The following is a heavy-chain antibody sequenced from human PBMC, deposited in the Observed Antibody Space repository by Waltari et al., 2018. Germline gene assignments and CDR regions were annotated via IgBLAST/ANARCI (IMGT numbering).Heavy chain of an antibody. CDR1: GYTLPGYY. J-gene: IGHJ4*02. V-gene: IGHV1-2*06. CDR2: VNPTSGGT. CDR3: ARVVGGLVETPLDY. D-gene: IGHD2-8*02. Sequence: QVQLVQSGAEVKKPGASVKVSCQASGYTLPGYYLHWLRPAPGQGLEWMGRVNPTSGGTNDAQKFQGKVTMTRDTSISTAYMELSRLRSDDTAVYYCARVVGGLVETPLDYWGQGTLVTVSS.